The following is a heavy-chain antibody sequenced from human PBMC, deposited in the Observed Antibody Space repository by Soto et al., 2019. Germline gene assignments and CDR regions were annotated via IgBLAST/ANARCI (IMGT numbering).Heavy chain of an antibody. J-gene: IGHJ6*02. CDR2: ISGSGDST. D-gene: IGHD2-2*01. CDR1: GFTFSSYA. Sequence: GGSLRLSCAASGFTFSSYATNWVRQAPGKGLEWVSTISGSGDSTYYADSVKGRFTISKDNSKNTLSLQMNSLRVEDTAVYYCAKSGQSSWANMDVWGQGTTVTVSS. V-gene: IGHV3-23*01. CDR3: AKSGQSSWANMDV.